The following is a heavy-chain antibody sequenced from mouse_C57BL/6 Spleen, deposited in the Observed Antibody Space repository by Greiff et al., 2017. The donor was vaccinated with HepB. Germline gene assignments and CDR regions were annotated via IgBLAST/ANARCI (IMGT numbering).Heavy chain of an antibody. D-gene: IGHD2-5*01. J-gene: IGHJ2*01. V-gene: IGHV1-52*01. CDR1: GYTFTSYW. CDR3: ARAYYSNYNYFDY. CDR2: IDPSDSET. Sequence: VQLQQSGAELVRPGSSVKLSCKASGYTFTSYWMHWVKQRPIQGLEWIGNIDPSDSETHYNQKFKDKATLTVDKSSSTAYMQLSSLASEDSAVYYCARAYYSNYNYFDYWGQGTTLTVSS.